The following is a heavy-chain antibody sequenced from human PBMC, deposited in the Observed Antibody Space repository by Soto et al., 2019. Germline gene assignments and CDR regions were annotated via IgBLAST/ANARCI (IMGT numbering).Heavy chain of an antibody. Sequence: EVQLLESGGGLVQPGGSLRLSCAASGFTFSNYAMTWVRQAPGKGLDWVTSISDSAGSTEYADSVKGRFTVSRDNSKNILYLQMNSLRADDTVVYYCAKERCGGANCYQGWFDPWGQGTLVIVSS. D-gene: IGHD2-21*01. J-gene: IGHJ5*02. CDR3: AKERCGGANCYQGWFDP. CDR1: GFTFSNYA. CDR2: ISDSAGST. V-gene: IGHV3-23*01.